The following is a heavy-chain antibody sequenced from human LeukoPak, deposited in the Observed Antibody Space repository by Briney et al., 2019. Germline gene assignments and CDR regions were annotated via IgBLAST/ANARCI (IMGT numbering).Heavy chain of an antibody. D-gene: IGHD6-19*01. Sequence: PGGSLRLSCAASGFTFDGYAMHWVRQAPGKGLEWVSGISCNSGSIGYADSVKGRFTISRDNAKNSLYLQMNSLRAEDTALYYCAKDLTGYSSGWYDYWGQGTLVTVSS. V-gene: IGHV3-9*01. CDR1: GFTFDGYA. CDR3: AKDLTGYSSGWYDY. J-gene: IGHJ4*02. CDR2: ISCNSGSI.